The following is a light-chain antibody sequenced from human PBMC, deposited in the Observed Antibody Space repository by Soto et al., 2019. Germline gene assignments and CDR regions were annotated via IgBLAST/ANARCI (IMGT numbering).Light chain of an antibody. CDR2: DAP. CDR1: QRVXND. CDR3: QKYNSAPQT. J-gene: IGKJ1*01. V-gene: IGKV1-27*01. Sequence: QLTKSPATLHASSGDGVTITCQASQRVXNDLAWYQPRPGRVPKVLXYDAPTWQSGGPSRLSGSGSATDFTLTISSLQPEYVSTYYCQKYNSAPQTFGQGTKVDI.